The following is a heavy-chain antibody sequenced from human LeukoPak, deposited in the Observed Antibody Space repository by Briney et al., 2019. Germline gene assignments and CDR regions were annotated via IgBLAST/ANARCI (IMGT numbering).Heavy chain of an antibody. Sequence: GGSLRLSCAASGFIFRNHWMSWVRLVPGRGLEWVAHIKQDGNEKHYVDSVEGRFTLSRDDSKNSLYLQMNSLRVDDSAVYYCARGPNYGDRVDYFDYWGQGTLVTVSS. CDR3: ARGPNYGDRVDYFDY. V-gene: IGHV3-7*01. J-gene: IGHJ4*02. D-gene: IGHD4-17*01. CDR1: GFIFRNHW. CDR2: IKQDGNEK.